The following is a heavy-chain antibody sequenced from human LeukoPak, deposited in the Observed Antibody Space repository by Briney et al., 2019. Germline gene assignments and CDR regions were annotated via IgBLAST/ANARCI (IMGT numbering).Heavy chain of an antibody. CDR1: GFTFSSYA. CDR3: ARKVYHRFDY. Sequence: GGSLRLSCAASGFTFSSYAMTWVRQAPGKGLEWVSAISTSGDSTYYADSVRGRFTISRDNSKDTLYLQMTSLRAEDTAVYYCARKVYHRFDYWGQGTLVTVSS. D-gene: IGHD2-2*01. V-gene: IGHV3-23*01. CDR2: ISTSGDST. J-gene: IGHJ4*02.